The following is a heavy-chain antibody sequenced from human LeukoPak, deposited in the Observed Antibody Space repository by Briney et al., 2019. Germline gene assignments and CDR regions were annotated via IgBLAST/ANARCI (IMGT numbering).Heavy chain of an antibody. D-gene: IGHD6-19*01. J-gene: IGHJ4*02. CDR1: GYAFTGYY. V-gene: IGHV1-2*02. Sequence: ASVKVSCKASGYAFTGYYMHWVRQAPGQGLEWMGWINPNSGGTNYAPKFQGRVTMTRDTSISTAYMELSRLRSDDTAVYYCARSARREWPVLRDYWGQGTLVTVSS. CDR3: ARSARREWPVLRDY. CDR2: INPNSGGT.